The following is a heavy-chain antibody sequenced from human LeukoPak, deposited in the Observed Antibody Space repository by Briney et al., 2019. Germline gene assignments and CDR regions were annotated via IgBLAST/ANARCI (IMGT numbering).Heavy chain of an antibody. CDR3: ARMVPEYSSSWDGLFDY. CDR1: GGSISGSSYY. CDR2: IYYSGST. Sequence: SETLSLTCTVSGGSISGSSYYWGWIRQPPGKGLEWIGSIYYSGSTYYNPSLKSRVTISVDTSKNQFSLKLSSVTAADTAVYYCARMVPEYSSSWDGLFDYWGQGTLVTVSS. D-gene: IGHD6-13*01. J-gene: IGHJ4*02. V-gene: IGHV4-39*01.